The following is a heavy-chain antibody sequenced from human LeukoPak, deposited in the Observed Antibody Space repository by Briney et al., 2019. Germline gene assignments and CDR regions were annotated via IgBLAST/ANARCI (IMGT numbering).Heavy chain of an antibody. CDR2: INPNSGGT. CDR3: AREEQWLERAFDY. D-gene: IGHD6-19*01. J-gene: IGHJ4*02. Sequence: ASVKVSCKASGYTFTGYYMHWVRQAPGQGLEWMGWINPNSGGTNYAQKFQGRVTKTRDTSISTAYMELSRLRSDDTAVYYCAREEQWLERAFDYWGQGTLVTVSS. V-gene: IGHV1-2*02. CDR1: GYTFTGYY.